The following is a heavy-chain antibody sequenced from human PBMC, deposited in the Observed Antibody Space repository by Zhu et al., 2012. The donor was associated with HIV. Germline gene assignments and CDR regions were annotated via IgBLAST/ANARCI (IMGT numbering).Heavy chain of an antibody. CDR3: ARVRRRELLTTYYYYYGMDV. V-gene: IGHV4-59*11. J-gene: IGHJ6*02. CDR2: IYYSGST. Sequence: QVQLQESGPGLVKPSETLSLTCTVSGGSISSHYWSWIRQPPGKGLEWIGYIYYSGSTNYNPSLKSRVTISVDTSKNQFSLKLSSVTAADTAVYYCARVRRRELLTTYYYYYGMDVWGQGTTVTVSS. CDR1: GGSISSHY. D-gene: IGHD1-26*01.